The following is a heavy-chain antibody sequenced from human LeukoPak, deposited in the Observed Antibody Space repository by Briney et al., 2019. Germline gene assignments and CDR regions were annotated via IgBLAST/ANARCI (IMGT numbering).Heavy chain of an antibody. D-gene: IGHD3-22*01. J-gene: IGHJ3*02. V-gene: IGHV4-30-4*01. Sequence: SETLSLTWTVSGGSISSGDYYWSWIRQPPGKGLEWIGYIYYSGSTYYNPSLKSRVTISVDTSKNQFSLKLSSVTAADTAVYYCARERLYDSSGYYSFADAFDIWGQGTMVTVSS. CDR1: GGSISSGDYY. CDR3: ARERLYDSSGYYSFADAFDI. CDR2: IYYSGST.